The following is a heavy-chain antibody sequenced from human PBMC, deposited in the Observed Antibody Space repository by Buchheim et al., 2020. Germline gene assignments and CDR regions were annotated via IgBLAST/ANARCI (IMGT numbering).Heavy chain of an antibody. CDR1: GGSISSSSYY. V-gene: IGHV4-39*01. D-gene: IGHD3-16*01. J-gene: IGHJ4*02. CDR3: ARRVASGGIDY. Sequence: QLQLQESGPGLVKPSETLSLTCTVSGGSISSSSYYWGWIRRPPGKGLAWIGSIYYSGSTYYNPSLKSRVTISVDTSQNQFSLKLSSVTAADTAVYYCARRVASGGIDYWGQGTL. CDR2: IYYSGST.